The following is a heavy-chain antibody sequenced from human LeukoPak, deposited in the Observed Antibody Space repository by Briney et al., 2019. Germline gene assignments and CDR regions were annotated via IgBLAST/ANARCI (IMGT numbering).Heavy chain of an antibody. Sequence: SETLSLTCAVYGESFSGYYWSWIRQPPGKGLEWIGEINHSGSTNYNPSLKSRVTISVDTSKNQFSLKLSSVTAADTAVYYCARGRITIFGVVTYYYYYYGMDVWGQGTTVTVSS. D-gene: IGHD3-3*01. CDR1: GESFSGYY. J-gene: IGHJ6*02. CDR2: INHSGST. CDR3: ARGRITIFGVVTYYYYYYGMDV. V-gene: IGHV4-34*01.